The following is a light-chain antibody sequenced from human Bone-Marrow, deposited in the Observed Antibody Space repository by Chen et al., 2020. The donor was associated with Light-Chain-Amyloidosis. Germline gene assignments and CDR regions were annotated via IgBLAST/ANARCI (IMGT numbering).Light chain of an antibody. CDR3: QVWDRSSDRPV. J-gene: IGLJ3*02. V-gene: IGLV3-21*02. Sequence: SYVLTQPSSVSVAPGQTATIACGGNNIGPTSVHWYQQTPGQAPLLVVYDDSDRPSGIPGRLAGSNSANTATLTISRVEAGDEAAYYCQVWDRSSDRPVFGGGTKLTVL. CDR2: DDS. CDR1: NIGPTS.